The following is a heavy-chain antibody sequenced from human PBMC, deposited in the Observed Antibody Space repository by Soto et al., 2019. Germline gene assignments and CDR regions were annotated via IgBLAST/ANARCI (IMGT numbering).Heavy chain of an antibody. Sequence: QVQLVESGGGVVQPGRSLRLSCAASGFTFSSYAMHWVRQAPGKGLEWVAVISYDGSNKYYADSVKGRFTISRDNSKNTLYLQMNSLRAEDTAVYYCARGPKYCISTSCYAEPNYGMDVWGQGTTVTVSS. J-gene: IGHJ6*02. CDR2: ISYDGSNK. D-gene: IGHD2-2*01. CDR1: GFTFSSYA. CDR3: ARGPKYCISTSCYAEPNYGMDV. V-gene: IGHV3-30-3*01.